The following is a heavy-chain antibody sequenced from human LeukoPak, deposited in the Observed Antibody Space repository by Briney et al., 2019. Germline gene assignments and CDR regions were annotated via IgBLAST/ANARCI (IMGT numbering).Heavy chain of an antibody. V-gene: IGHV3-30-3*02. CDR2: ISYDGRNI. D-gene: IGHD2-2*01. Sequence: LTLACTASGWAIVAYPVDAVSHTPGKGLEWVALISYDGRNINFGDSVKGRFTISRDNSKNTVLLQMSSLRPEDTAIYYCVRGVSHGSAAFDHWGQGTLVTVSS. CDR1: GWAIVAYP. J-gene: IGHJ4*02. CDR3: VRGVSHGSAAFDH.